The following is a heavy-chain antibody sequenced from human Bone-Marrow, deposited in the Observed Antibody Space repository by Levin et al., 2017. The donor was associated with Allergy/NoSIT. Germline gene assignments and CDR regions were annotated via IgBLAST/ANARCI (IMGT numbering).Heavy chain of an antibody. CDR3: AKAVTEAVAVSNWLDA. CDR2: IDPNSGGT. CDR1: GYTFTGYY. Sequence: ASVKVSCKASGYTFTGYYMHWVRQAPGQGLEWIGWIDPNSGGTTYAQKFHGRVTVTRDTSISTVYMEVSRLTSDDTALYYCAKAVTEAVAVSNWLDAWGQGSLVTVSS. V-gene: IGHV1-2*02. J-gene: IGHJ5*02. D-gene: IGHD6-19*01.